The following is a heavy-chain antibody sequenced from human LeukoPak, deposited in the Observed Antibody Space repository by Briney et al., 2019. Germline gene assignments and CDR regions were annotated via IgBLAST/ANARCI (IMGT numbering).Heavy chain of an antibody. CDR1: GGTFSSYA. D-gene: IGHD6-19*01. CDR2: IIPIFGTA. CDR3: ARGLDPLYYHYGMDV. Sequence: ASVKVSCKASGGTFSSYAISWVRQAPGQGLEWMGGIIPIFGTANYAQKFQGRVTITADESTSTAYMELSSLRSEDTAVYYCARGLDPLYYHYGMDVWGQGTTVTVSS. J-gene: IGHJ6*02. V-gene: IGHV1-69*01.